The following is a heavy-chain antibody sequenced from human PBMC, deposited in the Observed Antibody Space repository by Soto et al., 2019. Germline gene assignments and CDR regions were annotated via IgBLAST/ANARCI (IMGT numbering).Heavy chain of an antibody. D-gene: IGHD3-10*01. CDR2: IYWDDAD. V-gene: IGHV2-5*02. CDR3: GLLLRGALAYDIDS. Sequence: QITLKESGPPLVKPTQTLTLTCAFSGFSATTSGVGVAWLRQPPGKALEWLAVIYWDDADQYRPSLKTRLTIVYEASSRLVFLTTTVMYPANTGTCYCGLLLRGALAYDIDSWGQGTLVTVTS. CDR1: GFSATTSGVG. J-gene: IGHJ4*02.